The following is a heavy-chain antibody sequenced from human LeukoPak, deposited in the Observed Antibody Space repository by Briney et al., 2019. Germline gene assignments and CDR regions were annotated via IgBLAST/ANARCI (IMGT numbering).Heavy chain of an antibody. J-gene: IGHJ4*02. CDR3: ARSRHSYDSTGFPHY. CDR2: IKQDGSEK. CDR1: GFTVSSNY. V-gene: IGHV3-7*03. D-gene: IGHD3-22*01. Sequence: PGGSLRLSCAASGFTVSSNYMSWVRQAPGKGLEWVANIKQDGSEKYYVDSVKGQFTISRDNAQNSLYLQMNSLRAEDTALYYCARSRHSYDSTGFPHYWGQGTLVTVSS.